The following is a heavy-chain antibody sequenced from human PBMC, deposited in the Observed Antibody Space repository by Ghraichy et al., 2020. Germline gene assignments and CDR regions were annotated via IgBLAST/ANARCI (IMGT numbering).Heavy chain of an antibody. D-gene: IGHD2-2*01. CDR2: IYYSGST. J-gene: IGHJ6*02. CDR3: ARDVVPSATKYGLDV. Sequence: ETLSLTCTVSGGSISSYYWNWIQQPPGKGLEWIGYIYYSGSTNYNSSLKSRVTISVAPSKNQFSLQLSSVTAADTAVYYCARDVVPSATKYGLDVWGQGTTVTGSS. CDR1: GGSISSYY. V-gene: IGHV4-59*01.